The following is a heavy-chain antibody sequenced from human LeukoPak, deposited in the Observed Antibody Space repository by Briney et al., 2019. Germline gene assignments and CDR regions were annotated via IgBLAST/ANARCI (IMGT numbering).Heavy chain of an antibody. J-gene: IGHJ4*02. D-gene: IGHD2-2*01. Sequence: PLETLSLTCTVSGGSISSYYWSWIRQHPGKGLEWIGYIYYSGDTYYNPSLKSRVTISMDTSGNQFSLKLSSVTAADTAVYYCARAPRHTNSWYYFVYWGQGTLVSVSS. V-gene: IGHV4-59*06. CDR2: IYYSGDT. CDR1: GGSISSYY. CDR3: ARAPRHTNSWYYFVY.